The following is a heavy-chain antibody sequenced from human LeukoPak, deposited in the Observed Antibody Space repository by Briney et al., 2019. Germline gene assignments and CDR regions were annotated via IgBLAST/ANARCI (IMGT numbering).Heavy chain of an antibody. Sequence: PGGSLRLSCAASGFTVSTNYMSWVRQAPGKGLEWVSLLYSGWSTYYADSVKSRFTISRENSKNTLYLQMNSLTAEDTAVYYCARTFLSGDGYKVGYFDYWGQGTLVTVSS. CDR3: ARTFLSGDGYKVGYFDY. J-gene: IGHJ4*02. D-gene: IGHD5-24*01. V-gene: IGHV3-53*01. CDR1: GFTVSTNY. CDR2: LYSGWST.